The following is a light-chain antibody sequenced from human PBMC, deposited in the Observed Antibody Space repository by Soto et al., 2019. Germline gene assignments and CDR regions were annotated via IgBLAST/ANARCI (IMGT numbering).Light chain of an antibody. V-gene: IGKV3-11*01. Sequence: EIVLTQSPATLSLSPGERATLSCRASQSVSSYLAWYQQKPGQAPRLLIYDASNRATGIPARFSGSGSLTDFTLAISSLEPEAFAVYYGQQRSNWPPFTFGQGKRLEIK. CDR3: QQRSNWPPFT. J-gene: IGKJ5*01. CDR2: DAS. CDR1: QSVSSY.